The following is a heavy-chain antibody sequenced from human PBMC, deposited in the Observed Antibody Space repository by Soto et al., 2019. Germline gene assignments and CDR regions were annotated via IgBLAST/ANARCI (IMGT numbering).Heavy chain of an antibody. D-gene: IGHD2-15*01. CDR1: GFTFSSYA. CDR2: ISYDGSNK. J-gene: IGHJ6*02. V-gene: IGHV3-30-3*01. CDR3: ARDGPPSGYCSGGSCYSFHGMDV. Sequence: PGGSLRLSCAASGFTFSSYAMHWVRQAPGKGLEWVAVISYDGSNKYYADSVKGRFTISRDNSKNTLYLQMNSLRAEDTAVYYCARDGPPSGYCSGGSCYSFHGMDVWGQGITVTVSS.